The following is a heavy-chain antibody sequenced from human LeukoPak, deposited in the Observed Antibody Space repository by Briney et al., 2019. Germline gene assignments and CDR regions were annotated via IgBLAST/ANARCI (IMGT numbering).Heavy chain of an antibody. Sequence: GGSLRLSCTASGITFGDHAMTWVRQAPGKGLEWVGLIRSKVYGGTTEYAASVKGRFTISRDDSKNIAYLQMNSLKTDDTAVYFCIAEGASDYWGQGSLVTVSS. CDR3: IAEGASDY. CDR1: GITFGDHA. V-gene: IGHV3-49*04. J-gene: IGHJ4*02. CDR2: IRSKVYGGTT. D-gene: IGHD1-26*01.